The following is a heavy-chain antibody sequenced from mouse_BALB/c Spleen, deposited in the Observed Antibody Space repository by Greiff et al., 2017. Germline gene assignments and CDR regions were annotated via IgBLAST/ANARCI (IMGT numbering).Heavy chain of an antibody. D-gene: IGHD2-1*01. CDR2: IDPANGNT. J-gene: IGHJ2*01. CDR3: ARLNGNYKIDY. V-gene: IGHV14-3*02. CDR1: GFNIKDTY. Sequence: EVKLMESGAELVKPGASVKLSCTASGFNIKDTYMHWVKQRPEQGLEWIGRIDPANGNTKYDPKFQGKATITADTSSNTAYLQLSSLTSEDTAVYYCARLNGNYKIDYWGQGTTLTVSS.